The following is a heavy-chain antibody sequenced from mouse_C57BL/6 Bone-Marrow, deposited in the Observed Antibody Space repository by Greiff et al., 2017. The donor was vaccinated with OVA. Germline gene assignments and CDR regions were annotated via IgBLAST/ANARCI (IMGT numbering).Heavy chain of an antibody. Sequence: QVQLQQSGAELVRPGTSVKMSCKASGYNFTNYWLGWAKQRPGHGLEWIGDIYPGGGYTNYTETFKGQATLTADKSSSTAYMQFSSLTSEDSAIYYCARGTGTRFAYWGQGTLVTVSA. J-gene: IGHJ3*01. CDR1: GYNFTNYW. CDR2: IYPGGGYT. V-gene: IGHV1-63*01. D-gene: IGHD4-1*01. CDR3: ARGTGTRFAY.